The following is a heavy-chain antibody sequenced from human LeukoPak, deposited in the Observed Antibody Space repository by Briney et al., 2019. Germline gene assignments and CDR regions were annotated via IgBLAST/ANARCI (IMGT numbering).Heavy chain of an antibody. Sequence: SAKVSCKASGGTISSYAISWVRQAPGQGLEWMGRIIPILGIANYAQKFQGRVTITADKSTSTAYMELSSLRSEDTAVYYCARDIVATIGPYYYYGMDVWGQGTTVTVSS. V-gene: IGHV1-69*04. CDR2: IIPILGIA. J-gene: IGHJ6*02. D-gene: IGHD5-12*01. CDR3: ARDIVATIGPYYYYGMDV. CDR1: GGTISSYA.